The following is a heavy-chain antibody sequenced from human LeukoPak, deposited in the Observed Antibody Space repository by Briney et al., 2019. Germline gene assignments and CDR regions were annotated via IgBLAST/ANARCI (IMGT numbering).Heavy chain of an antibody. J-gene: IGHJ2*01. CDR1: GGSVSSYY. CDR2: IYNSENT. CDR3: ARFHSGPSGWYVLWYFDL. Sequence: PSETLSLTCTVSGGSVSSYYWSWIRQPPGKGLEWIGYIYNSENTKYNSSLESRVTMSVDASKNQLFLKLSLVTAADTAVYYCARFHSGPSGWYVLWYFDLWGRGTLVTVSS. D-gene: IGHD6-19*01. V-gene: IGHV4-4*09.